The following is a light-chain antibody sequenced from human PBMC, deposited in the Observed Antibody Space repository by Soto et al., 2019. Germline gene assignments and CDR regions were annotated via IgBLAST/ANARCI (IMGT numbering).Light chain of an antibody. J-gene: IGKJ4*01. V-gene: IGKV1-5*01. CDR1: ETIFKY. CDR3: QHYNTRSIA. CDR2: AAS. Sequence: DIQMILSPATLSASVGDRITITCRASETIFKYVAWYQQTSGSAPNLLIYAASDLESGVPSRFSGSGSGTEFSLTIDNLQPNDSATYYCQHYNTRSIAFGGGTKVDVK.